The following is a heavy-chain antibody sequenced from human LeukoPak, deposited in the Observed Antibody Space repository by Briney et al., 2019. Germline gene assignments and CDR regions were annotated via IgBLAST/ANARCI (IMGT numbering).Heavy chain of an antibody. CDR1: GGTFSSYA. V-gene: IGHV1-69*04. CDR2: IIPILGIA. D-gene: IGHD2-2*01. CDR3: ARGRPDDSYCSSTSCYYYYGMDV. Sequence: SVKVSCKASGGTFSSYAISWVRQAPGQGLEWMGRIIPILGIANYAQKFQGRVTITADKSTSTAYMELSSPRSEDTAVYYCARGRPDDSYCSSTSCYYYYGMDVWGQGTTVTVSS. J-gene: IGHJ6*02.